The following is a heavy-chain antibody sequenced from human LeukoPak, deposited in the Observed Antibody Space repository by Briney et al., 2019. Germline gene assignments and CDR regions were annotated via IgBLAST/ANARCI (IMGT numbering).Heavy chain of an antibody. CDR3: ARGQYYDILTGYPTPFDY. V-gene: IGHV1-2*02. CDR2: INPNSGGT. CDR1: EYTFTGYY. D-gene: IGHD3-9*01. J-gene: IGHJ4*02. Sequence: ASVKVSCKASEYTFTGYYMHWVRQAPGQGLEWMGWINPNSGGTNYAQKFQGRVTMTRDTSISTAYMELSRLRSDDTAVYYCARGQYYDILTGYPTPFDYWGQGTLVTVSS.